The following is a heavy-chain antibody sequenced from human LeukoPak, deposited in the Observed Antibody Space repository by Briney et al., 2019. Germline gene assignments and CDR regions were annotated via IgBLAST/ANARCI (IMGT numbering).Heavy chain of an antibody. V-gene: IGHV4-34*01. D-gene: IGHD1-26*01. J-gene: IGHJ4*02. CDR3: ARALREVGATTLDY. CDR2: INHSGST. CDR1: GGSFSGYY. Sequence: SETLSLTCAVYGGSFSGYYWSWIRQPPGKGLEWIGEINHSGSTNYNPSLKSRVTISVDTSKNQFSLKLSSVTAADTAVYYCARALREVGATTLDYWGQGTLVTVSS.